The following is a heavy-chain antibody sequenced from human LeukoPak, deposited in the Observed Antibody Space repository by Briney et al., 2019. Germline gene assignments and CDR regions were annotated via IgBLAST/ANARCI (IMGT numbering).Heavy chain of an antibody. Sequence: ASVKVSCKASGYIFTGYYMHWVRQAPGQGLEWMGWINPNSGGTNYAQKFQGRVTMTRDTSISTAYMELSRLRSDDTAVYYCAVDYYDSSGYSYYFDYWGQGTLVTVSS. J-gene: IGHJ4*02. V-gene: IGHV1-2*02. CDR2: INPNSGGT. D-gene: IGHD3-22*01. CDR1: GYIFTGYY. CDR3: AVDYYDSSGYSYYFDY.